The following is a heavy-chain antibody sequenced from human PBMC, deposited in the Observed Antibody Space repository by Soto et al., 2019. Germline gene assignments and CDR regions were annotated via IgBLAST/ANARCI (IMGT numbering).Heavy chain of an antibody. V-gene: IGHV1-46*01. D-gene: IGHD5-18*01. J-gene: IGHJ5*02. CDR1: GYTFTSYY. CDR3: ARGSPSKGQLWFSDGWFDP. Sequence: WASVKVSCKASGYTFTSYYMHWVRQAPGQGLEWMGIINPSGGSTSYAQKFQGRVTMTRDTSTSTVYMELSSLRSEDTAVYYCARGSPSKGQLWFSDGWFDPWGQGTLVTVSS. CDR2: INPSGGST.